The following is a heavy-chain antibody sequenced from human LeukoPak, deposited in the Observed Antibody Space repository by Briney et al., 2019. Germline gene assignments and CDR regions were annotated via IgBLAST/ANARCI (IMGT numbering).Heavy chain of an antibody. J-gene: IGHJ4*02. CDR3: ARDRAPSCGSNCYIDY. V-gene: IGHV3-30*03. D-gene: IGHD2/OR15-2a*01. Sequence: GGCLRLSCAASGFTFSTYGMHWVRQAPGKGLEWVAVLSYDGTNKYYADSVKGRFTISRDNSKNTLYLQMNSLRAEDTAVYYCARDRAPSCGSNCYIDYWGQGTLVTVSS. CDR2: LSYDGTNK. CDR1: GFTFSTYG.